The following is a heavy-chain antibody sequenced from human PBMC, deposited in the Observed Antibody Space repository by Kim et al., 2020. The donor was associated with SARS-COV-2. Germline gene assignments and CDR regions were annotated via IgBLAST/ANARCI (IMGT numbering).Heavy chain of an antibody. D-gene: IGHD3-10*01. CDR1: GFSLAELS. CDR2: FDPEDGEY. V-gene: IGHV1-24*01. J-gene: IGHJ4*02. CDR3: TLVTWFGKLSSPFDY. Sequence: ASVKVSCKISGFSLAELSIHWVRQTPGNGPEWMGGFDPEDGEYIYPQKFQGRVTMREDTSTDTAYMELSSLRSDDTAVYYCTLVTWFGKLSSPFDYWGPGTLVTVSS.